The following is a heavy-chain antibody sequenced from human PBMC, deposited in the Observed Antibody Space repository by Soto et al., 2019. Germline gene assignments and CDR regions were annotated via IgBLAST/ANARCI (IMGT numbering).Heavy chain of an antibody. D-gene: IGHD2-2*01. Sequence: QITLKESGPTLVKPTQTRTLTCTFSGFSLSTTAEGVGWIRQPPGKALEWLALIYWDDDERYSPSLKSRLTITKDTSKNQVVLTMTNVDPVDTATYYCAHGSCSSADCYPNPYLDYWGQGILVTVSS. V-gene: IGHV2-5*02. CDR1: GFSLSTTAEG. CDR2: IYWDDDE. CDR3: AHGSCSSADCYPNPYLDY. J-gene: IGHJ4*02.